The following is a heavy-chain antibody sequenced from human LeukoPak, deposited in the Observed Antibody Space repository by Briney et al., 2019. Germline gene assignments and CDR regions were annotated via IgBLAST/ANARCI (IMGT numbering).Heavy chain of an antibody. Sequence: QTGGFLRLSCAASGFTVSSTYMSWVRQAPGKGLEWVSVIYSGGTTYYADSVKGRFTISRDNSKNTLYLQMNSLRTEDTAVYYCARDLYDYGSYWGQGTLVTVSS. J-gene: IGHJ4*02. CDR3: ARDLYDYGSY. V-gene: IGHV3-66*01. CDR1: GFTVSSTY. CDR2: IYSGGTT. D-gene: IGHD4/OR15-4a*01.